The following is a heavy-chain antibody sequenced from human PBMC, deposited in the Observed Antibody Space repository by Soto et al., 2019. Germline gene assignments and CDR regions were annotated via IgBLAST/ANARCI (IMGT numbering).Heavy chain of an antibody. CDR2: IYWDDNK. CDR3: AHPMATGPVDY. CDR1: AFSLTTSGVG. Sequence: QITLKESGPPLVKPTQTLTLTCTFSAFSLTTSGVGVGWIRQPPGKALEWLALIYWDDNKRYSPSLKSRLTITKDTSNNQVVLTVTNMDPVDTATYYCAHPMATGPVDYWGQGTLVTVSS. V-gene: IGHV2-5*02. J-gene: IGHJ4*02. D-gene: IGHD1-1*01.